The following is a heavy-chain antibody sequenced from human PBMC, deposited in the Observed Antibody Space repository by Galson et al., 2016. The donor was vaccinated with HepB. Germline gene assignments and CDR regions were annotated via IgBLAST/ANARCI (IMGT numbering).Heavy chain of an antibody. Sequence: SETLSLTCAVSGGSISSSDWWSWVRQPPGKGLEWIGEIFHSGSTNYNPSLKSRVTISVDKSKNQFPLKLSSVTAADTAVYYCAKEGEWDLLNSFDSWGQGTLVTVSS. J-gene: IGHJ4*02. CDR1: GGSISSSDW. CDR2: IFHSGST. V-gene: IGHV4-4*02. CDR3: AKEGEWDLLNSFDS. D-gene: IGHD1-26*01.